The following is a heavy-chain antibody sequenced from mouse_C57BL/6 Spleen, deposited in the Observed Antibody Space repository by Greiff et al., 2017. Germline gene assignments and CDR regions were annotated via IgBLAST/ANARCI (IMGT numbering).Heavy chain of an antibody. V-gene: IGHV1-55*01. CDR1: GYTFTSYW. Sequence: VKLQQPGAELVKPGASVKMSCKASGYTFTSYWITWVKQRPGQGLEWIGDIYPGSGSTNYNEKFKSKATLTVDTSSSTAYMQLSSLTSEDSAVYYCARGALYEYDQGFAYWGQGTLVTVSA. CDR3: ARGALYEYDQGFAY. CDR2: IYPGSGST. J-gene: IGHJ3*01. D-gene: IGHD2-4*01.